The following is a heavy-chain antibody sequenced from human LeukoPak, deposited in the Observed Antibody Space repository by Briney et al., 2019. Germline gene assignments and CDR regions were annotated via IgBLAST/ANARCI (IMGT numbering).Heavy chain of an antibody. CDR2: ISYDGSNK. V-gene: IGHV3-30*04. CDR3: ARDGRSIDY. J-gene: IGHJ4*02. Sequence: PGGSLRLSCAASGFTFSSYAMHWVRQAPGKGLEWVAVISYDGSNKYYADSVKGRFTISRDNSKNTLYLQMNSLRAEDTAVYYCARDGRSIDYWGQGTLVTVSS. CDR1: GFTFSSYA.